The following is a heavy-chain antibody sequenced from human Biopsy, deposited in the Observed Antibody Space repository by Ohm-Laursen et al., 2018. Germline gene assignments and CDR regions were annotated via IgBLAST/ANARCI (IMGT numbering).Heavy chain of an antibody. CDR3: ARLAYSEYRRDPLDV. CDR2: INPNKGGT. V-gene: IGHV1-2*02. CDR1: GYNFNAYY. D-gene: IGHD5-18*01. J-gene: IGHJ3*01. Sequence: GASVKVSCKASGYNFNAYYMQWVRQAPGQGLEWMGWINPNKGGTNYAHKFQGRVTMTRDTSISTAYMHLSGLTSDDTAVYYCARLAYSEYRRDPLDVWGQGTMVTVSS.